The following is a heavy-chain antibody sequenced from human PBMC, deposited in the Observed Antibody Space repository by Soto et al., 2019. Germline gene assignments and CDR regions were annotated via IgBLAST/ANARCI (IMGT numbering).Heavy chain of an antibody. CDR2: ISGSGIST. V-gene: IGHV3-23*01. CDR3: AEKPVGPDWYFDL. CDR1: GFTFRSYA. Sequence: GGSLRLSCAASGFTFRSYAMSWVRQAPGKGLEWVSGISGSGISTHYADSVKGRFTVSRDNSKNTLYLQMNSRRAEDTAVYNIAEKPVGPDWYFDLWGRGALVTVSS. J-gene: IGHJ2*01.